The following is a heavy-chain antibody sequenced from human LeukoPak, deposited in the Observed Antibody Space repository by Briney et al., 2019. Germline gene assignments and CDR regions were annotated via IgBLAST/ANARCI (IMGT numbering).Heavy chain of an antibody. CDR3: AKGYIIAGRQWYLDL. J-gene: IGHJ2*01. V-gene: IGHV3-30-3*01. D-gene: IGHD6-13*01. CDR2: ISYDGSNK. CDR1: GFTFSSYA. Sequence: GGSLRLSCAASGFTFSSYAMHWVRQAPGKGLEWVAVISYDGSNKYYADSVKGRFTISRDNSKNTLYLQMNSLRAEDTAVYYCAKGYIIAGRQWYLDLWGRDTLVGVSS.